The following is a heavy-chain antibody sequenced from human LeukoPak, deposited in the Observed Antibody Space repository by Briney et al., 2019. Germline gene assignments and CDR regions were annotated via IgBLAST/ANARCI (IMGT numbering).Heavy chain of an antibody. CDR3: AKDRMGYNYSPDY. D-gene: IGHD5-18*01. Sequence: GGSLRLSCAASGFTFDDYAMHWVRQAPGKGLEWVSLISWDGGSTYYADSVKGRFTISRDNSKNTVYLRMNSLRAEDTAVYYCAKDRMGYNYSPDYWGQGTLVTVSS. J-gene: IGHJ4*02. CDR1: GFTFDDYA. CDR2: ISWDGGST. V-gene: IGHV3-43D*04.